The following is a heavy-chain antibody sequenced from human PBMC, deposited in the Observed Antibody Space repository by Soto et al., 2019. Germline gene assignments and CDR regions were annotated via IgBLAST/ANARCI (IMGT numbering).Heavy chain of an antibody. CDR1: GGSFSGYY. CDR2: INHSGST. D-gene: IGHD3-10*01. J-gene: IGHJ4*02. V-gene: IGHV4-34*01. Sequence: QVQLQQWGAGLLKPSETLSLTCAVYGGSFSGYYWSWIRQPPGKGLEWIGEINHSGSTNYNPSLKRRVTLSLDTSKNQFSLKLSSVTAADTAVYYCARGLSIPMVRGVAGFDYWGQGTLVTVSS. CDR3: ARGLSIPMVRGVAGFDY.